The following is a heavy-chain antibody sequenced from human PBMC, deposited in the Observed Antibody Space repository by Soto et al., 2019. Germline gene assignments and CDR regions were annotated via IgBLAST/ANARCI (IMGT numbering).Heavy chain of an antibody. CDR2: IYHSGST. CDR1: GGSISSGGYS. Sequence: SETLSLTCAVSGGSISSGGYSWSWIRQPPGKGLEWIGYIYHSGSTYYNPSLKSRVTISVDRSKNQFSLKLSSVTAADTAVYYCARSRYCSGGSCLGWFDPWGQGTLVTVSS. J-gene: IGHJ5*02. CDR3: ARSRYCSGGSCLGWFDP. V-gene: IGHV4-30-2*01. D-gene: IGHD2-15*01.